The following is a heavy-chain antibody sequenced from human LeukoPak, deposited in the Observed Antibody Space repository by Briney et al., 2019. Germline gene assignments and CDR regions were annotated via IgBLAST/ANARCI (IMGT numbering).Heavy chain of an antibody. Sequence: SVKVSCKASGGTFSSYAISWVRQAPGQGLEWMGGIIPIFGTANYAQKFQGRVTMTRDTSTSTVYMELSSLRSDDTAVYYCARAHMVIPLGYDYWGQGTLVTVSS. J-gene: IGHJ4*02. CDR3: ARAHMVIPLGYDY. CDR2: IIPIFGTA. D-gene: IGHD2-21*01. CDR1: GGTFSSYA. V-gene: IGHV1-69*05.